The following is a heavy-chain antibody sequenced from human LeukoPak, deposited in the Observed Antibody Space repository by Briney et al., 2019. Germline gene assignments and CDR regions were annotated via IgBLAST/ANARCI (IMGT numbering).Heavy chain of an antibody. J-gene: IGHJ4*02. Sequence: SETLSLTCAVYGGSFSGYYWSWIRQPPGKGLEWTGEINHSGSTNYNPSLKSRVTISVDTSKNQFSLKLSSVTAADTAVYYCARPANTPYDILTGPPHRGGGYFDYWGQGTLVTVSS. V-gene: IGHV4-34*01. CDR1: GGSFSGYY. CDR3: ARPANTPYDILTGPPHRGGGYFDY. CDR2: INHSGST. D-gene: IGHD3-9*01.